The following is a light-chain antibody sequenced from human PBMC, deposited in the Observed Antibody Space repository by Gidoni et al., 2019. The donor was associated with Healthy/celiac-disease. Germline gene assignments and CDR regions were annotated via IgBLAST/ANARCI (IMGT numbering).Light chain of an antibody. CDR2: DAS. V-gene: IGKV1-33*01. Sequence: DIQMTPSPPSLSASVGDRVTITCQASQDISNYLNWYQQKPGKAPKLLIYDASNLETGVPSRFSGSGSGTDFTFTISSLQPEDIATYYCQQYDNLPVTFGQGTKLEIK. CDR3: QQYDNLPVT. J-gene: IGKJ2*01. CDR1: QDISNY.